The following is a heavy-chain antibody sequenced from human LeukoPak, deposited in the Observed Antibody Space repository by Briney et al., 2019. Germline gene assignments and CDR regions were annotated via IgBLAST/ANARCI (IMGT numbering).Heavy chain of an antibody. Sequence: PGGSLRLSCAASGFTFSSTWMNWVRQAPGKGLEWVSSISGRSADIYYADSVKGRFTISRDNAKNSVFLQMNNLRVEDTAIYYCARRGYHDSSGYDYWGQGTPVTVSS. CDR3: ARRGYHDSSGYDY. CDR2: ISGRSADI. D-gene: IGHD3-22*01. J-gene: IGHJ4*02. V-gene: IGHV3-21*06. CDR1: GFTFSSTW.